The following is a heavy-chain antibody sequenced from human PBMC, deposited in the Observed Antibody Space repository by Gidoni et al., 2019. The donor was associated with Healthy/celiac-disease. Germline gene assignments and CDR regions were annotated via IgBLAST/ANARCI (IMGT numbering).Heavy chain of an antibody. Sequence: QVQLQESGPGLVKPSETLSLTCTVSGYSISSGYYWGWIRQPPGKGLEWIGSIYHSGSTYYNPSLKSRVTISVDTSKNQFSLKLSSVTAADTAVYYCARRGNYRQPDPWGQGTLVTVSS. CDR3: ARRGNYRQPDP. CDR2: IYHSGST. J-gene: IGHJ5*02. CDR1: GYSISSGYY. V-gene: IGHV4-38-2*02. D-gene: IGHD1-7*01.